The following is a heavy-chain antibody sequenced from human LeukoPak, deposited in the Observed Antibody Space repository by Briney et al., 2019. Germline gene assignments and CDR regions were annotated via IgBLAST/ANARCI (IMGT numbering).Heavy chain of an antibody. CDR1: GGSLSSSSYY. Sequence: SDTLSLTCNVSGGSLSSSSYYWGWLRQPPGKGREWIGSIYYSGSTYYNPSLESRVIISVDTSKNQCSLKLSSVTAADTAVYYCASDSRGYYYFYYWGQGTLVTVSS. D-gene: IGHD3-22*01. CDR3: ASDSRGYYYFYY. J-gene: IGHJ4*02. V-gene: IGHV4-39*01. CDR2: IYYSGST.